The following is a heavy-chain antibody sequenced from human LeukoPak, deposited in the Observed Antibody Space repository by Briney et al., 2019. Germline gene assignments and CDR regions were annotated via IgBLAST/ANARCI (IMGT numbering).Heavy chain of an antibody. CDR3: ARLNYITIFGVVPPGAFDI. Sequence: SETLSVTCAVYGGSFSGYYWSWIRQPPGKGLEWIGEINHSGSTNYNPSLKSRVTISVDTSKNQFSLKLGSVTAADTAVYYCARLNYITIFGVVPPGAFDIWGQGTMVTVSS. J-gene: IGHJ3*02. D-gene: IGHD3-3*01. CDR1: GGSFSGYY. CDR2: INHSGST. V-gene: IGHV4-34*01.